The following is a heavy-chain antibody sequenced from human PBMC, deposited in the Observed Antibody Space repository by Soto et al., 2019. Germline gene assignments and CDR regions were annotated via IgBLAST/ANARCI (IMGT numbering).Heavy chain of an antibody. V-gene: IGHV4-30-2*01. CDR3: AGSGYYHNSGMDG. CDR2: IYHSGST. Sequence: SETLSLTCAVSGGPISSGGYSWSWIRQPPGKGLEWIGYIYHSGSTYYNPSLKSRVTISVDRSKNQFSLKLSSVTAADTAVYYGAGSGYYHNSGMDGWGQGTTVTVSS. CDR1: GGPISSGGYS. J-gene: IGHJ6*02. D-gene: IGHD3-22*01.